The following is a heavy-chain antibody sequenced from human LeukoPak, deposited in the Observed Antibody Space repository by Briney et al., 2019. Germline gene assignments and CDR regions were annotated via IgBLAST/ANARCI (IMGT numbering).Heavy chain of an antibody. D-gene: IGHD2-15*01. Sequence: PGGSLRLSCAASGFPFSGDWMTWVRQAPGKGLQWVASIKGDGRGKYYVDSVKGRFTVSRDNAKNSLYLQMNSLRAEDTAVYYCARDGGYCSGGSCYGYYYYYGMDVWGQGTTVTVSS. CDR3: ARDGGYCSGGSCYGYYYYYGMDV. CDR1: GFPFSGDW. CDR2: IKGDGRGK. V-gene: IGHV3-7*03. J-gene: IGHJ6*02.